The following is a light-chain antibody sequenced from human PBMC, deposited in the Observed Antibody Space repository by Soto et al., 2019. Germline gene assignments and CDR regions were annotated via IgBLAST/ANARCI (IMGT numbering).Light chain of an antibody. CDR3: AAWDDSLSGQV. CDR1: SSDVGNYNY. J-gene: IGLJ3*02. CDR2: EVT. V-gene: IGLV2-14*01. Sequence: QSALTQPASVSGSPGQSITISCTGTSSDVGNYNYVSWYQQHPGKAPKLMIYEVTDRPSGVSSRFSGSKSGNTASLTISGLQAEDGADYYCAAWDDSLSGQVFGGGTKLTVL.